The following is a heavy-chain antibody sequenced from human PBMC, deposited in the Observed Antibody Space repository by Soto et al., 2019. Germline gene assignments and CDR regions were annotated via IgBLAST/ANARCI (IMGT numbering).Heavy chain of an antibody. V-gene: IGHV4-34*01. CDR1: GVSFSGYY. CDR2: INHSGST. Sequence: WETLSLTCAFYGVSFSGYYWSWIRQPPGKGLEWIGEINHSGSTNYNPSLKSRVTKSVDTSKNQFSLKLSSVTAADTAVYYCARGRKTDIVEVVPAKRKWFEPWGQGTLVPVSS. CDR3: ARGRKTDIVEVVPAKRKWFEP. D-gene: IGHD2-15*01. J-gene: IGHJ5*02.